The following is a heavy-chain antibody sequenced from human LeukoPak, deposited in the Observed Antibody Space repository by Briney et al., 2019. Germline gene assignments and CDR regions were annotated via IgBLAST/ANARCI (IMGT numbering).Heavy chain of an antibody. J-gene: IGHJ4*02. CDR3: ARAYCVGDCSVLHIYFDN. CDR2: IYHSVTT. V-gene: IGHV4-38-2*02. D-gene: IGHD2-21*02. Sequence: PSETLSLTCTVSGYSISSGYFWGWMRQPPGNGLEWIGSIYHSVTTHYNPSLKSRVTIPLDTSKNQFSLKLSSVTAADTAVYYCARAYCVGDCSVLHIYFDNWGQGTLVTVSS. CDR1: GYSISSGYF.